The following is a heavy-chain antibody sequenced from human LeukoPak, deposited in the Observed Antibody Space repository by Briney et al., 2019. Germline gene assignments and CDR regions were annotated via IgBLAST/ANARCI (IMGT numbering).Heavy chain of an antibody. CDR1: GGSISSYY. CDR2: IYYSGST. J-gene: IGHJ4*02. CDR3: ARGGYSYGTFDY. Sequence: SETLSLTCTVSGGSISSYYWSWIRQPPGKGMEWIGYIYYSGSTNYNPSLKSRVTISVDTSKNQFSLKLSSVTAADTAVYYCARGGYSYGTFDYWGQGTLVTVSS. V-gene: IGHV4-59*08. D-gene: IGHD5-18*01.